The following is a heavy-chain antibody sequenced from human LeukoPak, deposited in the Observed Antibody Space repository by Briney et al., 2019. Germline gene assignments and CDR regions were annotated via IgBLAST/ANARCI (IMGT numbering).Heavy chain of an antibody. CDR3: ARGDIVVVPVHFDY. D-gene: IGHD2-2*01. Sequence: SGGSLRLSCAASGFTFSSYGMHWVRQAPGKGLEWVAVISYDGSNKYYADSVKGRFTISRDNSKNTLYLQMNSLRAEDTAVYYCARGDIVVVPVHFDYWGQGTLVTVSS. J-gene: IGHJ4*02. CDR2: ISYDGSNK. CDR1: GFTFSSYG. V-gene: IGHV3-30*03.